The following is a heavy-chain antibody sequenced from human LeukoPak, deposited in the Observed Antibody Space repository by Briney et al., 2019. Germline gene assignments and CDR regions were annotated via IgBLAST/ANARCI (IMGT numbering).Heavy chain of an antibody. CDR3: ARVSDYYDSSGYYDY. CDR2: INHSGST. V-gene: IGHV4-34*01. J-gene: IGHJ4*02. D-gene: IGHD3-22*01. Sequence: SETLSLTCAVYGGSFSGYYWSGIRQPPGKVLEWIGEINHSGSTNYNPSLKSRVTISVDTSKNQFSLKLSSVTAADTAVYYCARVSDYYDSSGYYDYWGQGTLVTVSS. CDR1: GGSFSGYY.